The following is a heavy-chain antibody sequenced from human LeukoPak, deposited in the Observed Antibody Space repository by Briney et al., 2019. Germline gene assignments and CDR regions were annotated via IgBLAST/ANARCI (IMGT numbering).Heavy chain of an antibody. CDR1: GYTFTGYY. D-gene: IGHD2-15*01. V-gene: IGHV1-2*04. J-gene: IGHJ4*02. Sequence: ASVKVSCKASGYTFTGYYMHWVRQAPGQGLEWMGWINPNSGGTNYAQKFQGWVTMTRDTSISTAYMELSRLRSDDTAVYYCARALPSYCSGGSCYFDYWGQGTLVTVSS. CDR3: ARALPSYCSGGSCYFDY. CDR2: INPNSGGT.